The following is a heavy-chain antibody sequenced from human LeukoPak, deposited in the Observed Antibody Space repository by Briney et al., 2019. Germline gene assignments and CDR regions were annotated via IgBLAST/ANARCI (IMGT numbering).Heavy chain of an antibody. V-gene: IGHV1-8*03. CDR3: ARGGILAGTFRIDY. CDR1: GYTFTSYD. Sequence: ASVKVSCKASGYTFTSYDINWVRQATGQGLEWMGWMNPNSGNTGYAQKFQGRVTITRNTSKSTAYMELSSLRSEDTAVYYCARGGILAGTFRIDYWGQGTLVTVSS. D-gene: IGHD6-19*01. CDR2: MNPNSGNT. J-gene: IGHJ4*02.